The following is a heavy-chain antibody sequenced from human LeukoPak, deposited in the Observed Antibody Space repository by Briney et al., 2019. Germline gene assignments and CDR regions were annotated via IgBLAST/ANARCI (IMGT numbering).Heavy chain of an antibody. CDR3: ARGFGDTAAGDY. CDR1: GYTFTSYD. Sequence: ASVKLSCKASGYTFTSYDINWVRQATGQGLEWMGWMNPNSGNTGYAQKFQGRVTMTRNTSISTAYMELSSLRSEDTAVYYCARGFGDTAAGDYWGQGTLVTVSS. CDR2: MNPNSGNT. D-gene: IGHD3-10*01. J-gene: IGHJ4*02. V-gene: IGHV1-8*01.